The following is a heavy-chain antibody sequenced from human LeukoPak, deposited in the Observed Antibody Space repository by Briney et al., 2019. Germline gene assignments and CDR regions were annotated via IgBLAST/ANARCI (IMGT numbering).Heavy chain of an antibody. CDR2: INTNDGYT. Sequence: ASVKVSCKTSGYTFTTHHTHWVRQAPGQGLEWMGFINTNDGYTNYAQKFQGRITVTRDTSTNTVYMELRSLRSDDTALYYCARDSHAFASDYWGQGTLVTVSS. CDR1: GYTFTTHH. CDR3: ARDSHAFASDY. V-gene: IGHV1-46*01. J-gene: IGHJ4*02.